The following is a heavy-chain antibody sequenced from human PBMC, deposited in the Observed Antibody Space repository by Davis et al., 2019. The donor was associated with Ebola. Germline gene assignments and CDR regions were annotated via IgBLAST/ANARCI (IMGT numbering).Heavy chain of an antibody. CDR3: AREGGSYYFDY. CDR2: IYYSGST. V-gene: IGHV4-30-4*08. Sequence: LRLSCAVYGGSFSGYYWSWIRQPPGKGLEWIGYIYYSGSTYYNPSLKSRVTISVETSKNQFSLKLSSVTAADTAVYYCAREGGSYYFDYWGQGTLVTVSS. J-gene: IGHJ4*02. D-gene: IGHD1-26*01. CDR1: GGSFSGYY.